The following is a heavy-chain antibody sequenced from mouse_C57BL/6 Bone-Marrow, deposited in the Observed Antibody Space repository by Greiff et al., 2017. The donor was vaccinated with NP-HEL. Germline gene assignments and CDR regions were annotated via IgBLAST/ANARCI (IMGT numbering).Heavy chain of an antibody. CDR3: ARPFYYGYDYYAMDY. CDR2: IYPRSGNT. CDR1: GYTFTSYG. V-gene: IGHV1-81*01. J-gene: IGHJ4*01. Sequence: QVQLKESGAELARPGASVKLSCKASGYTFTSYGISWVKQRTGQGLEWIGEIYPRSGNTYYNEKFKGKATLTADKSSSTAYMALRSLTSEDSAVYFCARPFYYGYDYYAMDYWGQGTSVTVSS. D-gene: IGHD2-2*01.